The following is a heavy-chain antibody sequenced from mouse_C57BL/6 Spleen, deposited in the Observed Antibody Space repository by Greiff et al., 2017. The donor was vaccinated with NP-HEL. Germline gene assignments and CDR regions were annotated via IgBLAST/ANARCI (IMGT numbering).Heavy chain of an antibody. CDR3: ARGAAQVPFAY. J-gene: IGHJ3*01. V-gene: IGHV1-59*01. Sequence: QVHVKQSGAELVRPGTSVKLSCKASGYTFTSYWMHWVKQRPGQGLEWIGVIDPSDSYTNYNQKFKGKATLTVDTSSSTAYMQLSSLTSEDSAVYYCARGAAQVPFAYWGQGTLVTVSA. CDR2: IDPSDSYT. CDR1: GYTFTSYW. D-gene: IGHD3-2*02.